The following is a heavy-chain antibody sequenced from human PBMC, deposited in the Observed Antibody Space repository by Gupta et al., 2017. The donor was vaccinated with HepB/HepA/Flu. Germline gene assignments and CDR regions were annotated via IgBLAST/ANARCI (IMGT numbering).Heavy chain of an antibody. CDR2: ISANGFTT. D-gene: IGHD4-11*01. V-gene: IGHV3-23*01. CDR1: GLTFSSYD. Sequence: EVQLLESGGTLVQPGGSLRLSCAASGLTFSSYDIAWGRQAPGKGLEWVSAISANGFTTYYADSVKGRFTVSRDNSEYTLYLQMNSLRAEDTAMYYCAVGVTTAGTGGGYYFFGFDVWGQGTTVTVSS. CDR3: AVGVTTAGTGGGYYFFGFDV. J-gene: IGHJ6*02.